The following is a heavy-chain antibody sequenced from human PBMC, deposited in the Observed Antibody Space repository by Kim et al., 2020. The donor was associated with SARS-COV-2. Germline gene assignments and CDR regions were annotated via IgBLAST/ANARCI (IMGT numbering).Heavy chain of an antibody. CDR3: ARDGGDCSSTSCTRPHYDFWRNGMDV. V-gene: IGHV4-31*03. Sequence: SETLSLTCTVSGGSISSGGYYWSWIRQHPGKGLEWIGYIYYSGSTYYNPSLKSRVTISVDTSKNQFSLKLSSVTAADTAVYYCARDGGDCSSTSCTRPHYDFWRNGMDVWGQGTTVTVSS. CDR1: GGSISSGGYY. D-gene: IGHD2-2*01. CDR2: IYYSGST. J-gene: IGHJ6*02.